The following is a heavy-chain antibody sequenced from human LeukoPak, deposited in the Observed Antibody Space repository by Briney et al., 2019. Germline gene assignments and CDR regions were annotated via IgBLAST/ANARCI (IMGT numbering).Heavy chain of an antibody. V-gene: IGHV3-30*02. D-gene: IGHD3-22*01. CDR1: GFTFSSYG. Sequence: GGSLRLSCAASGFTFSSYGMHWVRQAPGKGLEWVAFIRYDGSNKYYADSVKGRFTISRDNSKNTLYLQMNSLRTEDTAVYYCAKDFSVYYYDSRVFDYWGQGTLVTVSS. CDR3: AKDFSVYYYDSRVFDY. CDR2: IRYDGSNK. J-gene: IGHJ4*02.